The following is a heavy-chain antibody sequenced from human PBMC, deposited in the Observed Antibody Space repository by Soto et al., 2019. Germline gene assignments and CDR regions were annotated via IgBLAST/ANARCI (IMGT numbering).Heavy chain of an antibody. J-gene: IGHJ6*01. CDR1: GFTFSSYG. CDR2: ISYDGSNK. CDR3: AKDPENSRCSHYNRYSQSTPAPSLGAGGSSPSSNYY. V-gene: IGHV3-30*18. Sequence: GGSLRLSCAASGFTFSSYGMHWVRQAPGKGLEWVAVISYDGSNKYYADSVKGRFTISRDNSKNTLYLQMNSLRAEDTAVYYCAKDPENSRCSHYNRYSQSTPAPSLGAGGSSPSSNYY. D-gene: IGHD3-22*01.